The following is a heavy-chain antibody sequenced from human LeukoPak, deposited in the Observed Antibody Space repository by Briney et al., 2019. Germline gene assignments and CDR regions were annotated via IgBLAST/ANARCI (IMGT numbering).Heavy chain of an antibody. CDR1: DGSINSYY. Sequence: SETLSLTCSVSDGSINSYYWDWIRRPPGKGLEWIGYIYYNGNTNYSPSLKSRVTMSVDTSKNLFSLKVSSVTAADTAVYYCARGRSNYYGMGVWGQGTTVTVSS. CDR2: IYYNGNT. D-gene: IGHD1-26*01. CDR3: ARGRSNYYGMGV. J-gene: IGHJ6*02. V-gene: IGHV4-59*01.